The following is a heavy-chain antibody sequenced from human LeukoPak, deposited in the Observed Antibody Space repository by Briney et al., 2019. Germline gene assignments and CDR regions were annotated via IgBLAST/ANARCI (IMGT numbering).Heavy chain of an antibody. CDR2: ISSSSSTI. J-gene: IGHJ4*02. V-gene: IGHV3-48*01. CDR1: GFTFSSYS. Sequence: GGSLRLSCAASGFTFSSYSMNWVRQAPGKGLEWVSYISSSSSTIYYADSVKGRFTISRDNAKNSLYLQMNSLRAEDTAVYYCARGYGDYIYYFDYWGQGTLVTVSS. D-gene: IGHD4-17*01. CDR3: ARGYGDYIYYFDY.